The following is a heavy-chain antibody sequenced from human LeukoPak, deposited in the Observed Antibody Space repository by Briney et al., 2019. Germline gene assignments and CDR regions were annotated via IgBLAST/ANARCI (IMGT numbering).Heavy chain of an antibody. CDR3: AKINNNDDY. V-gene: IGHV3-30*18. D-gene: IGHD1/OR15-1a*01. CDR1: GFTFTTFG. CDR2: ISPDGNLE. J-gene: IGHJ4*02. Sequence: GGSLRLSCAASGFTFTTFGIHWVRQAPGKGLEWVAAISPDGNLEYCTDSVKGRFTISRDNSKNMIYLQMSSLRGEDSAPYYCAKINNNDDYWGQGTLVTVSS.